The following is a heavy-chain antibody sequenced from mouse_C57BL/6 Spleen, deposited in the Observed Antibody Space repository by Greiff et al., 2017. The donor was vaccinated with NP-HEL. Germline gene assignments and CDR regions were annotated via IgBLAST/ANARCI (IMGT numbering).Heavy chain of an antibody. V-gene: IGHV1-15*01. J-gene: IGHJ1*03. D-gene: IGHD1-1*01. CDR3: TRDLLTTVVQGYFDV. CDR2: IDPETGGT. Sequence: VQLQQSGAELVRPGASVTLSCKASGYTFTDYEMHWVKQTPVHGLEWIGAIDPETGGTAYNQKFKGKAILTADKSSSTAYMELRSLTSEDSAVYYCTRDLLTTVVQGYFDVWGTGTTVTVSS. CDR1: GYTFTDYE.